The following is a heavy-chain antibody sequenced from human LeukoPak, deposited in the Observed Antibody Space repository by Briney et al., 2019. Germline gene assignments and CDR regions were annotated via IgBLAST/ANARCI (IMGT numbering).Heavy chain of an antibody. D-gene: IGHD1-1*01. V-gene: IGHV1-18*01. J-gene: IGHJ4*02. CDR2: ISAYNGNT. CDR3: ARPNDRYNWSVLPDY. Sequence: ASVKVSCKASGYTFTSYGISWVRQAPGQGLEWMGWISAYNGNTNYAQKLQGRVTMTTDTSTSTAYMELRSLRSDDTAVYYCARPNDRYNWSVLPDYWGQGTLVTVSS. CDR1: GYTFTSYG.